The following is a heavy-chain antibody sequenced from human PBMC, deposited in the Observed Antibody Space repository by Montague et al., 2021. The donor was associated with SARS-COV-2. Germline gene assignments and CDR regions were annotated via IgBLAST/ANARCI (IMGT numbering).Heavy chain of an antibody. D-gene: IGHD3-16*02. J-gene: IGHJ6*02. V-gene: IGHV4-59*01. CDR3: ARDSGECSRTTCYRPSYYGLAG. CDR2: LYYGGST. CDR1: DDSMGGYY. Sequence: SETLSLTCNVSDDSMGGYYWSWIRQSPGKGLEWIGYLYYGGSTSINPSLRSRVTISADTSKNQVSLKMTSVTTADTAVYYCARDSGECSRTTCYRPSYYGLAGWGQGTTVTVSS.